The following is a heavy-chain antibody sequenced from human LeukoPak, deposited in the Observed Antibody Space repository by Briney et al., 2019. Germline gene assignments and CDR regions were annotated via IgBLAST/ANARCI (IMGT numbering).Heavy chain of an antibody. Sequence: PSQTLSLTCAVSGGSISSGGYSWSWLRQPPGKGLEWIGYIYHSGSTYYNPSLKSRVTISVDRSKHQFSLKLSSVTAADTAVYYCARDDIYWGQGTLVTVSS. J-gene: IGHJ4*02. CDR3: ARDDIY. V-gene: IGHV4-30-2*01. CDR1: GGSISSGGYS. CDR2: IYHSGST.